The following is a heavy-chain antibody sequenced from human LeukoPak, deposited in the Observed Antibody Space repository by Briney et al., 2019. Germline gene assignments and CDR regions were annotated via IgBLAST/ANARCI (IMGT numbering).Heavy chain of an antibody. CDR2: IYYSGST. Sequence: SETLSLTCTVSGGSISSGGYYWSWIRQHPGKGLEWIGYIYYSGSTYYNPSLKSRVTISVDTSKNQFSLKLSSVTAADTAVYYCARGGGDAFDIWGQGTMVTVSS. D-gene: IGHD3-16*01. V-gene: IGHV4-31*03. CDR1: GGSISSGGYY. CDR3: ARGGGDAFDI. J-gene: IGHJ3*02.